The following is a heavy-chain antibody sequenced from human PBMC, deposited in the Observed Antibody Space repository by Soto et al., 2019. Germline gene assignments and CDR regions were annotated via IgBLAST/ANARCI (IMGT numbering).Heavy chain of an antibody. J-gene: IGHJ3*02. Sequence: SETLSLTCTVSGGSISSYYWSWIRQPPGKGLEWIGYIYYSGSTNYNPSLKSRVTISVDTSKSQFSLKLSSVTAADTAVYYCARGESASWNDVGAFDIWGQGTMVTVSS. CDR2: IYYSGST. CDR1: GGSISSYY. CDR3: ARGESASWNDVGAFDI. V-gene: IGHV4-59*01. D-gene: IGHD1-1*01.